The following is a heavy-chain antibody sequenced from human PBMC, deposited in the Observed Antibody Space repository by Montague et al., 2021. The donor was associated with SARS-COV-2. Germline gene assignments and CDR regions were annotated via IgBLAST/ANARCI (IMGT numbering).Heavy chain of an antibody. CDR1: GGSFSGYY. CDR3: PRDRYSSSWYGQKYYFDY. CDR2: INHIGST. J-gene: IGHJ4*02. Sequence: SETLSLTCAVYGGSFSGYYWSWIRQPPGRGLGWIGKINHIGSTXXXPSXXXRATISVDTSKNKFSLKLSSVTAANTAVYYCPRDRYSSSWYGQKYYFDYWGQGTLVTVSS. D-gene: IGHD6-13*01. V-gene: IGHV4-34*01.